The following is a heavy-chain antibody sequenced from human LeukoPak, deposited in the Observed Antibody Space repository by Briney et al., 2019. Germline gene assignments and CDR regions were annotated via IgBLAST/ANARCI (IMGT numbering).Heavy chain of an antibody. CDR3: ARASTTVPNLLDY. CDR2: INGDGTST. D-gene: IGHD4-17*01. V-gene: IGHV3-74*03. CDR1: GFTFSTYW. Sequence: GRSLRLSCAASGFTFSTYWMHWVGQAPGKGLLWASRINGDGTSTKYADSVKGRFTISRDNARHTLYLQMNSLRAEDTAVYYCARASTTVPNLLDYWGQGTLVTVSS. J-gene: IGHJ4*02.